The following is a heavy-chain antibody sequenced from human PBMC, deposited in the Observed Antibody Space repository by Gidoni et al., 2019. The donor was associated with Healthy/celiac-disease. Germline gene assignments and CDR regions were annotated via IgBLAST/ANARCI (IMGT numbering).Heavy chain of an antibody. J-gene: IGHJ6*02. V-gene: IGHV3-23*01. D-gene: IGHD3-16*01. CDR1: GFPFSSYA. Sequence: EVQLLESGGGLVQPGGSLRLSCAASGFPFSSYAMSWVRQAPGKGLEWVSAISGRGGSTYYADSVKGRFTISRDNSKNTLYLQMNSLRAEDTAVYYCAKFGRTGGYYYGMDVWGQGTTVTVSS. CDR2: ISGRGGST. CDR3: AKFGRTGGYYYGMDV.